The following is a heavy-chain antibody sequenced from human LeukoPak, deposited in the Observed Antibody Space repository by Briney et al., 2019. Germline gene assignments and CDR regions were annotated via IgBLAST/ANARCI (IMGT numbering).Heavy chain of an antibody. CDR3: TGGGLARGLLHWFDP. J-gene: IGHJ5*02. CDR2: IYYRSKWYN. Sequence: SQTLSLTCDISGDSVSSTSAGWNWIRQSPSRGLEWLGRIYYRSKWYNDYAISVKSRITINPDTSKNQFSLQLNSVTHEDTAVYYCTGGGLARGLLHWFDPSGQGTLVTVFS. D-gene: IGHD3-10*01. CDR1: GDSVSSTSAG. V-gene: IGHV6-1*01.